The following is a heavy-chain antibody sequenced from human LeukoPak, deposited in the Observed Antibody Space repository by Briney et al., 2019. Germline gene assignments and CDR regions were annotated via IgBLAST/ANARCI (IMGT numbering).Heavy chain of an antibody. CDR2: ISSSSSYI. CDR1: GFTFSSYS. V-gene: IGHV3-21*01. D-gene: IGHD3-22*01. CDR3: ARDHTQENDNYYDSSGYYSHFDY. J-gene: IGHJ4*02. Sequence: GGSLRLSCAASGFTFSSYSMNWVRQAPGKGLEWVSSISSSSSYIYYADSVKGRFTISRDNAKNSLYLQMNSLRAEDTAVYYCARDHTQENDNYYDSSGYYSHFDYWGQGTLVTVSS.